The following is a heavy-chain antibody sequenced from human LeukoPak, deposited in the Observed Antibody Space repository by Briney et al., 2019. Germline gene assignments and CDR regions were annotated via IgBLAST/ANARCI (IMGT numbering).Heavy chain of an antibody. V-gene: IGHV1-18*01. CDR2: ISGDNGST. D-gene: IGHD2-2*01. J-gene: IGHJ4*02. CDR3: AREDTRRGSRGYIDY. Sequence: GASVKVSCKASGYTFTSYGISWVRQAPGQGLEWMGWISGDNGSTNYAQKLQGRVTMTTDTSTSTAYMELRSLRSDDSAIYYCAREDTRRGSRGYIDYWGQGTLVTVSS. CDR1: GYTFTSYG.